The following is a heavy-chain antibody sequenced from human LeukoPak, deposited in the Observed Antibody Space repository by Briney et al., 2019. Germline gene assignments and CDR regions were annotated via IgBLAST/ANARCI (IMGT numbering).Heavy chain of an antibody. CDR1: GFTFSIYS. Sequence: PGGSLRLSCAASGFTFSIYSMNWVRQAPGKGLEWVSSIRNTGSYKYYADSVKGRFTISRDNAKNSLYLQMNSLRAEDTAVYYCARDVGQWLALDYWGQGTLVTVSS. CDR3: ARDVGQWLALDY. J-gene: IGHJ4*02. D-gene: IGHD6-19*01. CDR2: IRNTGSYK. V-gene: IGHV3-21*01.